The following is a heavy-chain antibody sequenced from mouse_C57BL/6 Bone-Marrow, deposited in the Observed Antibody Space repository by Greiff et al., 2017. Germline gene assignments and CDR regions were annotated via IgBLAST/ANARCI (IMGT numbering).Heavy chain of an antibody. J-gene: IGHJ4*01. CDR2: ITPSSGYT. V-gene: IGHV1-4*01. D-gene: IGHD1-1*01. CDR3: ARQSYYGRSLAMDY. Sequence: QVQLQQSGAELARPGASVKMSCKASGYTFTSYTMHWVKQRPGQGLEWIGYITPSSGYTKYNQKFKDKATLTADESSSTAYMQLSSRTSEDAAVYYCARQSYYGRSLAMDYWGQGTSVTVSS. CDR1: GYTFTSYT.